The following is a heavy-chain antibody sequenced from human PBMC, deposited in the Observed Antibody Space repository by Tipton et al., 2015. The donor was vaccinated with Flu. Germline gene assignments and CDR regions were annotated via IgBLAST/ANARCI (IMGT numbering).Heavy chain of an antibody. J-gene: IGHJ4*02. V-gene: IGHV4-59*02. CDR1: GGFVSSYF. CDR3: ARALVGATTVYFDY. D-gene: IGHD1-26*01. CDR2: VHYSGSS. Sequence: GLVKPSETLSLTCTVSGGFVSSYFWTWIRQAPGKGLEWIGYVHYSGSSNYSPSLKSRVTISVDTSKNQFSLKLSSVTAADTAVYYCARALVGATTVYFDYWGQGTLVTVSS.